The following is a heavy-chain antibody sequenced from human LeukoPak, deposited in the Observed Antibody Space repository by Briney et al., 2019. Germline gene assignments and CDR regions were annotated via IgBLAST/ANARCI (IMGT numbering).Heavy chain of an antibody. J-gene: IGHJ4*02. CDR2: ISGSGGST. Sequence: GGSLRLSCAASGFTFSSYGMSWVRQAPGKGLEWVSAISGSGGSTYYADSVKGRFTISRDNSKNTLYLQMNSLRAEDTAVYYCAKVHCSGGSCYSLSYFDYWGQGTLATVSS. CDR3: AKVHCSGGSCYSLSYFDY. CDR1: GFTFSSYG. V-gene: IGHV3-23*01. D-gene: IGHD2-15*01.